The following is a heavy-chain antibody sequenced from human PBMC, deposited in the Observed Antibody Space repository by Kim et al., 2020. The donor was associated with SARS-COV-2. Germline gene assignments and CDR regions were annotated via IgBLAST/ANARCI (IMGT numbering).Heavy chain of an antibody. CDR1: GFDFSSWS. CDR2: ISSSYTTI. J-gene: IGHJ4*02. V-gene: IGHV3-48*02. D-gene: IGHD3-10*01. Sequence: GGSLRLSCAASGFDFSSWSMSWARQAPGKGLERISYISSSYTTIHYADSVKGRFTISRDNAKNSLYLQMNSLRDEDTAVYYCARGFGAGSQRIDYWGQGTLVTVSS. CDR3: ARGFGAGSQRIDY.